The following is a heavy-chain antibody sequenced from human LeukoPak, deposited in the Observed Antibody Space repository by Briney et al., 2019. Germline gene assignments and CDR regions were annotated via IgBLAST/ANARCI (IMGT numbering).Heavy chain of an antibody. Sequence: ASVKVSCKASGYTFTSHAINWVRQAPGQGLEWMGWISAYNGYTNSAQKFQGRVSMTTDTSTSTAYMELWSLRSDDTAVYYCARDRLVGAATPLDYWGQGTPVTVSS. V-gene: IGHV1-18*01. CDR1: GYTFTSHA. CDR3: ARDRLVGAATPLDY. D-gene: IGHD1-26*01. J-gene: IGHJ4*02. CDR2: ISAYNGYT.